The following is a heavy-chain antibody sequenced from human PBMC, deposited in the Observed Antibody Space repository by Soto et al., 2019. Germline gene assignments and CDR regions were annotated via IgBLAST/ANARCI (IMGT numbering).Heavy chain of an antibody. V-gene: IGHV4-30-2*01. CDR1: GGSVSSDTYF. Sequence: SEALSLTFTSSGGSVSSDTYFCSWILHPPGKGLEWIGYMYHSGSTYYNPSLNSRVTISIDRSKNQFSLKLSSVTAGDTAVYYCARVPDYWVQGILVTVSS. J-gene: IGHJ4*02. D-gene: IGHD2-2*01. CDR2: MYHSGST. CDR3: ARVPDY.